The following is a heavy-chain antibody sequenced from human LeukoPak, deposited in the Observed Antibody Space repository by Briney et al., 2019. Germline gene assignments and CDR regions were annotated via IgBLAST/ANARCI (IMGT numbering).Heavy chain of an antibody. J-gene: IGHJ5*02. Sequence: GESLKISCKGSGYSFTSYWIGWLRQMPGKGLEWMGIIYPGDSDTRYSPSFQGQVTISADKSISTAYLQWSSLKASDTAMYYCARQDCSSTSCYPWFDPWGQGTLVTVSS. D-gene: IGHD2-2*01. CDR1: GYSFTSYW. V-gene: IGHV5-51*01. CDR3: ARQDCSSTSCYPWFDP. CDR2: IYPGDSDT.